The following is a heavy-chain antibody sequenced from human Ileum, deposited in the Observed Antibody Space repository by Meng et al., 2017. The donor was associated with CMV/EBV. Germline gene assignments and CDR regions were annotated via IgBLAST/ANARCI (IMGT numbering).Heavy chain of an antibody. D-gene: IGHD1-26*01. CDR1: GFTFSSHW. V-gene: IGHV3-74*01. J-gene: IGHJ4*02. Sequence: GESLKISCSASGFTFSSHWIHWVRQRPGKGLLWVSCLNTDGSDSAYADSVKGRFTIPRDNAKNTLYLQMSSLTADDTAVYYCARGLVGTVGFGDSWGQGTLVTVS. CDR2: LNTDGSDS. CDR3: ARGLVGTVGFGDS.